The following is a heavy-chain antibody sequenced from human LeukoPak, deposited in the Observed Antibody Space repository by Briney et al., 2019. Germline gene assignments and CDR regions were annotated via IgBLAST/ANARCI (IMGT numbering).Heavy chain of an antibody. CDR1: GGSISGYY. D-gene: IGHD6-13*01. V-gene: IGHV4-59*08. Sequence: SETLSLTCTVSGGSISGYYWNWVRQPPGKGLEWIGYIYYSGSTKYNPSLKSRVTISVDTSKNQFSLRLSSVTAADTAVYYCARRGYASSWSFDYWGQGTLVTVSS. CDR2: IYYSGST. J-gene: IGHJ4*02. CDR3: ARRGYASSWSFDY.